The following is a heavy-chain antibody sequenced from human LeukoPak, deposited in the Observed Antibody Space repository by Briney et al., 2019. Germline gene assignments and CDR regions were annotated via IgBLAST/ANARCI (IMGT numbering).Heavy chain of an antibody. CDR3: ARADREYSSSWYFDY. Sequence: GGSLRLSCAASGFTFSSYSMNWVRQAPGKGLEWVSSISSSSSYIYYADSVKGRFTISRDNAKNSLYLQMNSLRAEDTAVYYCARADREYSSSWYFDYWGQGTLVTVSS. D-gene: IGHD6-13*01. CDR1: GFTFSSYS. V-gene: IGHV3-21*01. CDR2: ISSSSSYI. J-gene: IGHJ4*02.